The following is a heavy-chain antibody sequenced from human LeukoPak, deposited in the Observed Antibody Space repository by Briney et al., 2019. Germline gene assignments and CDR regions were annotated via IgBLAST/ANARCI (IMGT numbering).Heavy chain of an antibody. V-gene: IGHV3-64*01. CDR1: GFTFSTYA. CDR3: ARWDGSSYS. Sequence: GGSLRLSCAASGFTFSTYAMHWVRQAPGKGLEYVSAISTNGRDTYYANSVKGRFTISRDNSKNMLYLQMGSLRPEDMAVYYCARWDGSSYSWVQGTLVTVSS. J-gene: IGHJ4*02. D-gene: IGHD3-10*01. CDR2: ISTNGRDT.